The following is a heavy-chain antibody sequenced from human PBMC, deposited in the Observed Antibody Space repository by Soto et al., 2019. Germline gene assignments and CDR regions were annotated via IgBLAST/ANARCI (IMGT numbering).Heavy chain of an antibody. CDR2: SIPVVGTT. V-gene: IGHV1-69*06. CDR3: ARGLLYATTYFDY. J-gene: IGHJ4*02. CDR1: GDTFTTNS. D-gene: IGHD2-8*01. Sequence: QVQLVQSGAEVKKPGSSVKVSCTASGDTFTTNSLNWVRQAPGQGLEWMGGSIPVVGTTKYAQKYQDRVTITGDKSTNTASVELSSLRSEDTAVYYCARGLLYATTYFDYWGQGTPVTVSS.